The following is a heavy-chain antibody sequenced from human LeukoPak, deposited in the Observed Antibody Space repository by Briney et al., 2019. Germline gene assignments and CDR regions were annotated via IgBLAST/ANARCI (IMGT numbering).Heavy chain of an antibody. CDR2: MNPNSGNT. D-gene: IGHD5-12*01. J-gene: IGHJ6*03. V-gene: IGHV1-8*03. Sequence: GASVKVSCKASGYTFTSCDINWVRQATGQGLEWMGWMNPNSGNTGYAQKFQGRVTITRNSSISTAYMELSSLRSEDTAVYYCARGPKYSDYDPRAGWYYYYMDVWGKGTTVTVSS. CDR3: ARGPKYSDYDPRAGWYYYYMDV. CDR1: GYTFTSCD.